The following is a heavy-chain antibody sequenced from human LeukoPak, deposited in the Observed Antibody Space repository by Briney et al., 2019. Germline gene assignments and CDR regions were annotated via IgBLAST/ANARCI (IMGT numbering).Heavy chain of an antibody. CDR2: IYYSGST. CDR3: ARDCSSTSCYLLGNYYYGMDV. CDR1: GFTFDTHW. V-gene: IGHV4-59*11. Sequence: GSLRLSCAASGFTFDTHWFYWIRQPPGKGLEWIGYIYYSGSTNYNPSLKSRITISADTSKNQFSLKLSSVTAADTAVYYCARDCSSTSCYLLGNYYYGMDVWGQGTTVTVSS. J-gene: IGHJ6*02. D-gene: IGHD2-2*01.